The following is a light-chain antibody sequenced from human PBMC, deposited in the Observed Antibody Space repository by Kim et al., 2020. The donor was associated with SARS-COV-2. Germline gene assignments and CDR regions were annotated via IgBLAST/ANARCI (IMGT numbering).Light chain of an antibody. V-gene: IGKV1-27*01. CDR1: QDISNY. Sequence: AYVGDRVTIPCRASQDISNYLAWFQLKPGKAPKLLIYATSALQPGVPSRFSGSGSGTDFTLTVTSLQPEDVATYYCQKCDSAPWTFGQGTKVDIK. CDR3: QKCDSAPWT. J-gene: IGKJ1*01. CDR2: ATS.